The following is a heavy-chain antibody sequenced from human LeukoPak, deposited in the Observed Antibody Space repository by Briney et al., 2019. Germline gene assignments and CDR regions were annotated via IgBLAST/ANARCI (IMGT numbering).Heavy chain of an antibody. CDR1: GYTFTSYA. D-gene: IGHD3-10*01. J-gene: IGHJ6*02. CDR3: ARYGSGSLPQLYYYYYYGMDV. Sequence: GASVKVSCKASGYTFTSYAMNWVRQAPGQGLEWMGWINTNTGNPTYAQGFTGRFVFPLDTSVSTSYLQISSLKAEDTAVYYCARYGSGSLPQLYYYYYYGMDVWGQGTTVTVPS. CDR2: INTNTGNP. V-gene: IGHV7-4-1*02.